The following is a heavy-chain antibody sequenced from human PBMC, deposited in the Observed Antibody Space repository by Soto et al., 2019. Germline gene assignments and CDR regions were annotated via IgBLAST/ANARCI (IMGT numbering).Heavy chain of an antibody. CDR2: IYSGGST. CDR1: GFTVSSNY. Sequence: EVQLVESGGGLVQPGGSLRLSCAASGFTVSSNYMSWVRQAPGKGLEWVSVIYSGGSTYYADSVKGRFTISRHNSNNTLYLQMNSLRAEDTAVYYCAIRYDSVLDVWGQGTTVTVSS. V-gene: IGHV3-53*04. CDR3: AIRYDSVLDV. D-gene: IGHD3-22*01. J-gene: IGHJ6*02.